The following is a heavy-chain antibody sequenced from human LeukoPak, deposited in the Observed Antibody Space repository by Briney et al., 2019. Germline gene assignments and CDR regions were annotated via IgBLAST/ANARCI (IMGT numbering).Heavy chain of an antibody. Sequence: GVSVKVSCKASGYTFTSYDINWVRQAPGQGPELLGWMTPNSGDTGYAQKFQGRVTMTRDTSISTAYMELSSLRSEDTAVYYCARNYYGSGTFDYWGQGTLVTVSS. CDR2: MTPNSGDT. J-gene: IGHJ4*02. CDR1: GYTFTSYD. V-gene: IGHV1-8*01. CDR3: ARNYYGSGTFDY. D-gene: IGHD3-10*01.